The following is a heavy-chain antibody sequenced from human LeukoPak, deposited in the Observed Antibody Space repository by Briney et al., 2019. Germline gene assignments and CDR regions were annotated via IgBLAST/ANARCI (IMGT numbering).Heavy chain of an antibody. J-gene: IGHJ4*02. CDR3: ARAGTYYYDSSGYYSHFDY. CDR1: GFTFSSYS. D-gene: IGHD3-22*01. Sequence: GGSLRLSCAASGFTFSSYSMNWVRQAPGKGLEWVSYISSSSSTIYYADSVKGRFTIPRDNAKNSLYLQMNSLRAEDTAVYYCARAGTYYYDSSGYYSHFDYWGQGTLVTVSS. CDR2: ISSSSSTI. V-gene: IGHV3-48*04.